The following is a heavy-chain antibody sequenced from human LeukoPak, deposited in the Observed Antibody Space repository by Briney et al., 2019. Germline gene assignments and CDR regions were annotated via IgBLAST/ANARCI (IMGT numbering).Heavy chain of an antibody. J-gene: IGHJ6*04. CDR3: AELGITMIGGV. CDR2: MSTSGDTI. D-gene: IGHD3-10*02. V-gene: IGHV3-11*04. CDR1: GFTFSDYY. Sequence: GGSLRLSCAASGFTFSDYYMSWVRQAPGKGLEGGSYMSTSGDTIYYADSVKGRFTISRDNAKNSLYLQMNSLRAEDTAVYYCAELGITMIGGVWGKGTTVTISS.